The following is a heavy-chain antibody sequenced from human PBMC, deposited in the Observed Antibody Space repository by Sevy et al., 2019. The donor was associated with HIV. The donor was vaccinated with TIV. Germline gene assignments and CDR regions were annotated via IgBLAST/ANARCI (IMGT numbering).Heavy chain of an antibody. V-gene: IGHV1-2*02. CDR1: GYSFTGYF. J-gene: IGHJ4*02. Sequence: ASVKVSCKASGYSFTGYFIDWVRQAPGQGLEWMGWINPSSGGTMSAQKFHDKVTMTRDTSINTAYLELSRLRSDDTAVYYCARELDDFWSGYQFWGQGTLVTVSS. CDR2: INPSSGGT. D-gene: IGHD3-3*01. CDR3: ARELDDFWSGYQF.